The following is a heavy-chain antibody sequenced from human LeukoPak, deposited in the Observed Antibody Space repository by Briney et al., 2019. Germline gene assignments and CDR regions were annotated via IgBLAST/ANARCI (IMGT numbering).Heavy chain of an antibody. V-gene: IGHV3-30*03. D-gene: IGHD3-10*01. CDR2: ISYDGSDK. CDR1: GFSFSGYG. J-gene: IGHJ6*02. Sequence: PGGSLRLSCAASGFSFSGYGMHWVRQAPGKGLEWVAVISYDGSDKKYGDSVKGRFTISRDNSKNTLYLQMNSLRAEDTAVYYCARGSGSLGYYGVGVWGQGTTVTVSS. CDR3: ARGSGSLGYYGVGV.